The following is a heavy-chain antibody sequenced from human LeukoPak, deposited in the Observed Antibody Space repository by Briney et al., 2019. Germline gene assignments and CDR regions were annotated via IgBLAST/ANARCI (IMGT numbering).Heavy chain of an antibody. CDR2: IYYSGST. Sequence: SETLSLTCTVSGGSISSSSYYWGWIRQPPGKGLEWIGSIYYSGSTYYNPALKSRVTISVDTSKNQFSLKLSSVTAADTAGYYCATCPGPWSSWTGDPSDYWGQGTLVTVSS. CDR1: GGSISSSSYY. CDR3: ATCPGPWSSWTGDPSDY. D-gene: IGHD3/OR15-3a*01. V-gene: IGHV4-39*01. J-gene: IGHJ4*02.